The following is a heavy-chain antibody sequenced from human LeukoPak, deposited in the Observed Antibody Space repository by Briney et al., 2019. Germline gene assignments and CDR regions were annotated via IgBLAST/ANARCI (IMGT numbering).Heavy chain of an antibody. CDR2: ISSSSSYI. CDR3: ARDGSSGYYYPDY. Sequence: PGGSLRLSCAASGFTFSSYSMNWVRQAPGKGLEWVSSISSSSSYIYYADSVKGRFTISRDNAKNSLYLQMHSLRAEDTAVYYCARDGSSGYYYPDYWGQGTLVTVSS. CDR1: GFTFSSYS. J-gene: IGHJ4*02. V-gene: IGHV3-21*01. D-gene: IGHD3-22*01.